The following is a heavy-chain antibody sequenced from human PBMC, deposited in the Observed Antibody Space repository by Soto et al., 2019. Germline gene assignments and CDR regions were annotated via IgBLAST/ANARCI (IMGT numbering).Heavy chain of an antibody. V-gene: IGHV4-4*02. CDR2: IYHSGST. D-gene: IGHD4-4*01. J-gene: IGHJ6*02. CDR1: GGSISSSNW. Sequence: PSETLSLTCAVSGGSISSSNWWGWVRQPPGKGLEWIGEIYHSGSTNYNPSLKSRVTISVDKSKNQFSLKLSSVTAADTAVYYCARLTTVTTARYYYYGMDVWGQGTTVTVSS. CDR3: ARLTTVTTARYYYYGMDV.